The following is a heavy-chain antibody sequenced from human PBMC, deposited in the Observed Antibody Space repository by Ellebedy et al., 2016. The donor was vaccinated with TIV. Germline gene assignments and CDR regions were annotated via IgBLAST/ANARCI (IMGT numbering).Heavy chain of an antibody. CDR2: INHSGST. D-gene: IGHD3-10*01. CDR1: GGSFSGYY. J-gene: IGHJ5*02. Sequence: SETLSLTXAVYGGSFSGYYWSWIRQPPGKGLEWIGEINHSGSTNYNPSLKSRVTISVDTSKNQFSLKLSSVTAADTAVYYCARGLKLWFGELWGRNWFDPWGQGTLVTVSS. CDR3: ARGLKLWFGELWGRNWFDP. V-gene: IGHV4-34*01.